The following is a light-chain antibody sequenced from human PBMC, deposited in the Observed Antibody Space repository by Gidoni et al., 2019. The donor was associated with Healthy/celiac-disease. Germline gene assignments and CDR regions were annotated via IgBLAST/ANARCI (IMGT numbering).Light chain of an antibody. CDR1: KLGDKY. V-gene: IGLV3-1*01. CDR3: QAWDSSTAV. J-gene: IGLJ1*01. Sequence: SYELTQPPSVSVPPGQTASLTCSGDKLGDKYACWYQQKPGQSPVLVIYQDSKRPSGIPERFSGSNSGNTATLTISGTQAMDEADYYCQAWDSSTAVFGTGTKVTVL. CDR2: QDS.